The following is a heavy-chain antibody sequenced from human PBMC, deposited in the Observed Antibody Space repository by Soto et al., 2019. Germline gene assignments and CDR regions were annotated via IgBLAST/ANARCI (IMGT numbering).Heavy chain of an antibody. Sequence: RSLTCAVSGGSISSSNWWSWVRQPPGKGLEWIGEIYHSGSTNYNPSLKSRVTISVDKSKNQFSLKLSSVTAADTAVYYCARDSPAAIARFDYWGQGTLVTVSS. D-gene: IGHD2-2*02. CDR3: ARDSPAAIARFDY. J-gene: IGHJ4*02. V-gene: IGHV4-4*02. CDR2: IYHSGST. CDR1: GGSISSSNW.